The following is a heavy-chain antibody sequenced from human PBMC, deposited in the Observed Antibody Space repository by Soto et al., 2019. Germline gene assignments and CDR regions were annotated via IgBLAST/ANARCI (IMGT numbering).Heavy chain of an antibody. CDR3: ARDRHGYSYGYCDY. Sequence: QVQLVQSGAEVKKPGSSVKVSCKASGGTFSSYTISWVRQAPGQGLEWMGRIIPILGIANYAQKFQGRVTITADKYTSTAYMELSSLTSEDTAVYYCARDRHGYSYGYCDYWGQVTLVTVSS. CDR2: IIPILGIA. D-gene: IGHD5-18*01. J-gene: IGHJ4*02. CDR1: GGTFSSYT. V-gene: IGHV1-69*08.